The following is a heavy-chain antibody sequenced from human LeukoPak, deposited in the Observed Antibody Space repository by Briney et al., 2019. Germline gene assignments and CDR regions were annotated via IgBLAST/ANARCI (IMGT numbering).Heavy chain of an antibody. Sequence: PSETLSLTCAVHGGSFSGYYWSWIRQPPGKGLEWIGEINHSGSTNYNPSLKSRVTISVDTSKNQFSLKLSSVTAADTAVYYCARGRVVVVVAATPHFDYWGQGTLVTVSS. V-gene: IGHV4-34*01. CDR2: INHSGST. CDR1: GGSFSGYY. CDR3: ARGRVVVVVAATPHFDY. D-gene: IGHD2-15*01. J-gene: IGHJ4*02.